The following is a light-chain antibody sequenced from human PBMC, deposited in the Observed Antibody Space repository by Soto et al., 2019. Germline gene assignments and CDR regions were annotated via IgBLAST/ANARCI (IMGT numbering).Light chain of an antibody. J-gene: IGKJ2*01. CDR1: QSVSGRY. Sequence: ENVLTQSPGTLSLSPGERATLSCRASQSVSGRYLAWYQQKPGQAPRLLIYGASSRATGIPDRFSGSGSGTHFTLTISRLEPEDFAVYYCQQYGSSPPYTFGQGTKLEIK. V-gene: IGKV3-20*01. CDR3: QQYGSSPPYT. CDR2: GAS.